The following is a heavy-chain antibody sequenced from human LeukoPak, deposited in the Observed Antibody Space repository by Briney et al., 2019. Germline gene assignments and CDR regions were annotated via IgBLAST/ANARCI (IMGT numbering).Heavy chain of an antibody. D-gene: IGHD7-27*01. CDR3: AKDSNWAFDY. V-gene: IGHV3-30*02. CDR2: IRKDGSDK. CDR1: GFTFSRYG. J-gene: IGHJ4*02. Sequence: GGSLRLSCGASGFTFSRYGVHWVRQAPGKGLEWVKYIRKDGSDKYYADSVKGRFTISRDSSKNMVYLQMNSLRAEDTAVYYCAKDSNWAFDYWGQGTLVSVSS.